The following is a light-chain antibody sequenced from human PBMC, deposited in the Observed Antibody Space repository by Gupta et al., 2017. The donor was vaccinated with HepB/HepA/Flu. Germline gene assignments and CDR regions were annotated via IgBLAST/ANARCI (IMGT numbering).Light chain of an antibody. J-gene: IGKJ2*01. CDR1: QSVSRN. CDR2: GAS. CDR3: QQYKNWPRT. Sequence: EIVMTQSPATLSVSPGERATLSCRASQSVSRNLAWYQQKPGQAPRLLVYGASTRATGIPARCSGSGSGTEFTLTISSLQSEDFAVYYCQQYKNWPRTFGQGTKLEIK. V-gene: IGKV3-15*01.